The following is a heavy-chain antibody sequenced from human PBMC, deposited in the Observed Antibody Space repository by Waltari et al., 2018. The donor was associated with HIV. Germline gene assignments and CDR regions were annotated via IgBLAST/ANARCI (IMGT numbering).Heavy chain of an antibody. CDR1: GFTFSSYA. CDR2: LSGSGGST. J-gene: IGHJ5*02. CDR3: AKDQLLFIPAVAGTWWFDP. D-gene: IGHD6-19*01. Sequence: EVQLLESGGGLVQPGGSLRLSCAASGFTFSSYAMSWVRQAPGKGLEWVSALSGSGGSTYYADSVKGRFTISRDNSKNTLYLQMNSLRAEDTAVYYCAKDQLLFIPAVAGTWWFDPWGQGTLVTVSS. V-gene: IGHV3-23*01.